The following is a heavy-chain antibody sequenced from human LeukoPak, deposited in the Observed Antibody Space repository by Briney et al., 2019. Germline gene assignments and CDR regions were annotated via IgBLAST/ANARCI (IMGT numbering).Heavy chain of an antibody. J-gene: IGHJ4*02. Sequence: PSETLSLTCTVSGGSISSYYWSWIRQPPGKGLEWIGYILNIGSTNYNPSLKSRVTISLDTSKNQFSLKLSSVTAADTAVYYCARHVTVASRGFDYWGPGTLVTVSS. D-gene: IGHD5-12*01. CDR2: ILNIGST. V-gene: IGHV4-59*08. CDR3: ARHVTVASRGFDY. CDR1: GGSISSYY.